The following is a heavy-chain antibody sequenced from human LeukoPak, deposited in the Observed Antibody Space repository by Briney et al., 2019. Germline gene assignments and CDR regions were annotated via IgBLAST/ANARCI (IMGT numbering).Heavy chain of an antibody. V-gene: IGHV4-34*01. Sequence: SETLSLTCAVYGGSFCGYYWSWIRQPPGKGLEWIGEINHSGSTNYNPSLKSRVTISVDTSKNQFSLKLSSVTAADTAVYYCARSIRLRYRFDYWGQGTLVTVSS. CDR2: INHSGST. CDR1: GGSFCGYY. D-gene: IGHD3-9*01. J-gene: IGHJ4*02. CDR3: ARSIRLRYRFDY.